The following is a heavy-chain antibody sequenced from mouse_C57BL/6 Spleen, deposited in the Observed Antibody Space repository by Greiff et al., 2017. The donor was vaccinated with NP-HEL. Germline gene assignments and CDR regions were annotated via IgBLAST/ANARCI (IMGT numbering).Heavy chain of an antibody. Sequence: QVQLQQPGAELVKPGASVKLSCKASGYTFTSYWMHWVKQRPGQGLEWIGMIHPNSGSTNYNEKFKSKATLTVDKSSSTAYMQLSSLTSEDSAVYYYARDNYGSSYPFSDYWGQGTTLTVSS. J-gene: IGHJ2*01. D-gene: IGHD1-1*01. CDR1: GYTFTSYW. CDR2: IHPNSGST. V-gene: IGHV1-64*01. CDR3: ARDNYGSSYPFSDY.